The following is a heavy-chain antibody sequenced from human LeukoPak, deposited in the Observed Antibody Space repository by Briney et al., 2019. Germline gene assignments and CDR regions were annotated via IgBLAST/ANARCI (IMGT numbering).Heavy chain of an antibody. CDR1: GYTFTGYD. V-gene: IGHV1-2*02. J-gene: IGHJ4*02. Sequence: GASVKVSCKASGYTFTGYDIHWVRQAPGQGLEWMGWINPKSGGINYAQKFQDRVTMTRDTSISTAYMELSRLRSDDTAVYYCASQPSVPHWGQGTLVTVSS. D-gene: IGHD3-10*01. CDR2: INPKSGGI. CDR3: ASQPSVPH.